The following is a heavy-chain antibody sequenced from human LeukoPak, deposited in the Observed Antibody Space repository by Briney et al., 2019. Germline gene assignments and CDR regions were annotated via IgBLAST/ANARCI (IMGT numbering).Heavy chain of an antibody. D-gene: IGHD3-22*01. V-gene: IGHV3-66*01. CDR1: GFTVSNNY. CDR3: ARGLYSSGYYYDAFDI. Sequence: GGSLRLSCAASGFTVSNNYMSWVRQAPGKRLEWVSLIYSGGSIHYTDSVKGRFNISRDNSKNTMYLQMNSLRAEDTAVYYCARGLYSSGYYYDAFDIWGQGTMVTVSS. J-gene: IGHJ3*02. CDR2: IYSGGSI.